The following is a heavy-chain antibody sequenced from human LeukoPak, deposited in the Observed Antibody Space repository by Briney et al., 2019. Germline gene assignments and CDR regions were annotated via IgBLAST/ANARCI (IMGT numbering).Heavy chain of an antibody. Sequence: GGSLRLSCVASAFTFSNYAMTWVRQAPGKGLEWVSTICAGDGNTYYGDSVKGRFAISRDNSKSTLYLQMNSLRADDTAVYYCAKNRASSXXXPIDYWGQGTLVTVSS. D-gene: IGHD2-2*01. CDR2: ICAGDGNT. V-gene: IGHV3-23*01. CDR3: AKNRASSXXXPIDY. CDR1: AFTFSNYA. J-gene: IGHJ4*02.